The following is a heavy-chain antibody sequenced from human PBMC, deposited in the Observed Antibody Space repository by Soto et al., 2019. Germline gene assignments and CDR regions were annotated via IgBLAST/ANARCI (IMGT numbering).Heavy chain of an antibody. CDR1: GGSISSSNW. V-gene: IGHV4-4*02. CDR2: IYHSGIT. D-gene: IGHD3-22*01. CDR3: ARMGGYYDSSGYYYADFEC. J-gene: IGHJ4*01. Sequence: SETLSLTCAVSGGSISSSNWSSWVRPPPGKGLEWIGEIYHSGITNYNPSLKSRVTISVGKSKNQFSLKLSSVTAADTAVYYCARMGGYYDSSGYYYADFECLGKETLVNVSA.